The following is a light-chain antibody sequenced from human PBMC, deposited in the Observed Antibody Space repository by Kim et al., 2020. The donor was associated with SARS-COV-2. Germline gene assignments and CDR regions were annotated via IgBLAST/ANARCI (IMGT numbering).Light chain of an antibody. Sequence: GQSVTISCPGTSSDVGSYNYVSWYQQHPGKAPKLMIYEVSTRPSGVPDRFSGSKSGNTASLTVSGLQAEDEADYYCSSYAGSNNLVFGGGTQLTVL. CDR3: SSYAGSNNLV. CDR1: SSDVGSYNY. J-gene: IGLJ2*01. CDR2: EVS. V-gene: IGLV2-8*01.